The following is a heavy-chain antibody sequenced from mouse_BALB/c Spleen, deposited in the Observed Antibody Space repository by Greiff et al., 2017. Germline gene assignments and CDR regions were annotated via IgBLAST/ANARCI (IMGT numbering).Heavy chain of an antibody. J-gene: IGHJ1*01. CDR3: ARDYYGPFPDV. V-gene: IGHV3-6*02. D-gene: IGHD1-2*01. CDR1: GYSITSGYY. Sequence: EVQLVESGPGLVKPSQSLSLTCSVTGYSITSGYYWNWIRQFPGNKLEWMGYISYDGSNNYNPSLKNRISITRDTSKNQFFLKLNSVTTEDTATYYGARDYYGPFPDVWGAGTTVTVSS. CDR2: ISYDGSN.